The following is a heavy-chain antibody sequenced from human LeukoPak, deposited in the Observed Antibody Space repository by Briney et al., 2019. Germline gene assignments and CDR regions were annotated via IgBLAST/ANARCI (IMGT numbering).Heavy chain of an antibody. D-gene: IGHD3-10*01. CDR2: IYYSGST. J-gene: IGHJ4*02. Sequence: SETLSLTCTVSGGSISSGGYYWSWIRQHPGKGLEWIGYIYYSGSTYYNPSLKSRVTISVDTSKNQFSLKLSSVTAADTAVYYCARGGAYYYGSGSYPYVDCWGQGTLVTVSS. CDR1: GGSISSGGYY. V-gene: IGHV4-31*03. CDR3: ARGGAYYYGSGSYPYVDC.